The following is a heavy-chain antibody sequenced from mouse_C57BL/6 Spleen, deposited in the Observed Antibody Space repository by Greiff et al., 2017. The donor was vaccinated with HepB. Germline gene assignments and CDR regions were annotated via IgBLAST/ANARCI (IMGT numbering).Heavy chain of an antibody. CDR1: GYTFTSYW. CDR2: IDPSDSET. Sequence: VQLQQPGAELVRPGSSVKLSCKASGYTFTSYWMHWVKQRPIQGLEWIGNIDPSDSETHYNQKFKDKATLTVDKSSSTAYMQLSSLTSEDSAVYYCARSNYDGYYNYFDYWGQGTTLTVSS. D-gene: IGHD2-3*01. CDR3: ARSNYDGYYNYFDY. J-gene: IGHJ2*01. V-gene: IGHV1-52*01.